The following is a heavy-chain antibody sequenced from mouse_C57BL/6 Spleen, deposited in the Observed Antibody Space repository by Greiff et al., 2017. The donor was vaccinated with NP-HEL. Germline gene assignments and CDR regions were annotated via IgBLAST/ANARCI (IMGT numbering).Heavy chain of an antibody. D-gene: IGHD1-1*01. CDR1: GYSITSDY. Sequence: EVQLVESGPGLAKPSQTLSLTCSVTGYSITSDYWNWIRKFPGNKLEYMGNISYSGSTYYNPSLKSRISITRDTSKNQYYLQLNSVTTEDTATYYCARWRYGSSYDYYAMDYWGQGTSVTVSS. CDR3: ARWRYGSSYDYYAMDY. V-gene: IGHV3-8*01. J-gene: IGHJ4*01. CDR2: ISYSGST.